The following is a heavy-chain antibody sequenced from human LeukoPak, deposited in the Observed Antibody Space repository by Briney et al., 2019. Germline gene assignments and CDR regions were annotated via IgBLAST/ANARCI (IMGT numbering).Heavy chain of an antibody. CDR2: IYSGGST. J-gene: IGHJ4*02. D-gene: IGHD3-22*01. Sequence: GGTLRLSCAASGFTFSSNYMSWVRQAPGKGLEWVSVIYSGGSTYYADSVKGRFTISRDNSKNTLYLQMNSLRAEDTAVYYCARGGSGYFGYFDYWGQGTLVTVSS. V-gene: IGHV3-53*01. CDR1: GFTFSSNY. CDR3: ARGGSGYFGYFDY.